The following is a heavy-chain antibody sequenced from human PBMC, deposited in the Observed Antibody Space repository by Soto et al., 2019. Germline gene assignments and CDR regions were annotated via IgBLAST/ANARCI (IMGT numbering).Heavy chain of an antibody. CDR3: ARDSGWTIPKFDN. CDR2: SSYDGRET. Sequence: GGSLRLSCAASDFDFSSYGIHWVRQAPGKGLEWVAASSYDGRETFYADSAKGRFTVSKEMSKNTAFLQMNALRHEDTAVYFCARDSGWTIPKFDNWRQRTQVTVSS. V-gene: IGHV3-30*03. D-gene: IGHD3-10*01. J-gene: IGHJ4*02. CDR1: DFDFSSYG.